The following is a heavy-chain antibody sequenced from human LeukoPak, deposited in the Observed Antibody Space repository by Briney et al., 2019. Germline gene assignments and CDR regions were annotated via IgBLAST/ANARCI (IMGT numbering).Heavy chain of an antibody. CDR2: ISGSGANR. CDR1: GFTFSSYG. D-gene: IGHD2-2*01. V-gene: IGHV3-23*01. CDR3: ANTRGLCSTTSCTSLGARDY. Sequence: PGRSLRLSCAASGFTFSSYGMHWVRQAPGKGLEWVSLISGSGANRYYADSLKGRFTISRDNSKNMVFLQMNSLRAEDTALYYCANTRGLCSTTSCTSLGARDYWGQGTLVTVSS. J-gene: IGHJ4*02.